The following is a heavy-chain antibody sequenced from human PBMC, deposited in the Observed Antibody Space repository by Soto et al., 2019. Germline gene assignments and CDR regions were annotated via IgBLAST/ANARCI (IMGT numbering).Heavy chain of an antibody. V-gene: IGHV3-7*01. Sequence: LRLSCAASGFTFSNYWMNWVRQAPGKGLEWVANIKQDGSETYYVDSVKGRFSISRDNAKNSLYLQMDSLRAEDTAVYYCARDVLGYGSGGTCLLNYWGQGTLVTVSS. CDR2: IKQDGSET. CDR3: ARDVLGYGSGGTCLLNY. J-gene: IGHJ4*02. CDR1: GFTFSNYW. D-gene: IGHD2-15*01.